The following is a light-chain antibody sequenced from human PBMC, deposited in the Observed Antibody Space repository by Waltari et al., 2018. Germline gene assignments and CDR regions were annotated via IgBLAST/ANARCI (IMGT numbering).Light chain of an antibody. CDR3: QQYYSFPRT. J-gene: IGKJ1*01. Sequence: VIWMTQSPSLLSASTGDRVTISFRMSQGISSYLDWYQHKPGKAPELLIYAASTLQRGVPSRFSGSGSGTDFTLTISCLQSEDFATYYCQQYYSFPRTFGQGTKVEIK. CDR2: AAS. CDR1: QGISSY. V-gene: IGKV1D-8*01.